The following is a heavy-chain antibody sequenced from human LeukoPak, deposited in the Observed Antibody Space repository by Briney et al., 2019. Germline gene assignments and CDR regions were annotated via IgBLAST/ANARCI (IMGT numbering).Heavy chain of an antibody. CDR2: ISGSGGST. V-gene: IGHV3-23*01. J-gene: IGHJ4*02. CDR3: AKDHDYDNSGYHCHDY. Sequence: GGSLRLTCAASGFTFSSYAMSWVRQAPGKGLEWVSAISGSGGSTDYVASVKGRFTISRNNSKNTLYLQMNSLRAEDTAVYYCAKDHDYDNSGYHCHDYWGQGTLVTVSS. D-gene: IGHD3-22*01. CDR1: GFTFSSYA.